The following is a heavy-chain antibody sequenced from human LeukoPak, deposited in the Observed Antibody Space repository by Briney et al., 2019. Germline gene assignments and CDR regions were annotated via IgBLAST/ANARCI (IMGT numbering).Heavy chain of an antibody. V-gene: IGHV3-21*01. J-gene: IGHJ6*02. D-gene: IGHD1-26*01. CDR2: ISSSSSYI. CDR3: ATYVKWAAGDV. CDR1: GFTFRSYS. Sequence: GGSLRLSCAASGFTFRSYSMNWVRQAPGKGLEWVSSISSSSSYIYYADSVKGRFTISRDNAKNSLFLQMNSLRAEDTAIYYCATYVKWAAGDVWGQGTTVSVSS.